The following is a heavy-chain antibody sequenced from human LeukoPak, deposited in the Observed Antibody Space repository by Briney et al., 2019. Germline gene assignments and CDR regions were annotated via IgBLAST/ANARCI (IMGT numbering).Heavy chain of an antibody. Sequence: GGSLRLSCAASGFTFSRYDKHWVRQTTGKGLEWVSAIGTAGETHYPGSVKGRFTISRENAKNSLYLQMNGLRAGDTAVYYCAELGITMIGGVWGKGTTVTISS. CDR1: GFTFSRYD. CDR3: AELGITMIGGV. V-gene: IGHV3-13*01. J-gene: IGHJ6*04. CDR2: IGTAGET. D-gene: IGHD3-10*02.